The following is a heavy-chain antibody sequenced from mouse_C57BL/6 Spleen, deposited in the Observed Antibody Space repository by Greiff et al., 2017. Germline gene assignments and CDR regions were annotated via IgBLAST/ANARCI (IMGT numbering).Heavy chain of an antibody. D-gene: IGHD1-1*01. V-gene: IGHV1-69*01. Sequence: QVQLQQPGAELVMPGASVKLSCKASGYTFTSYWMHWVKQRPGQGLEWIGEIDPSDSYTNYNQKFKGKSTLTVDKSSSTAYMQLSSLTSEDSAVYDCARSGYYGSSPGYFDVWGTGTTVTVSS. J-gene: IGHJ1*03. CDR1: GYTFTSYW. CDR3: ARSGYYGSSPGYFDV. CDR2: IDPSDSYT.